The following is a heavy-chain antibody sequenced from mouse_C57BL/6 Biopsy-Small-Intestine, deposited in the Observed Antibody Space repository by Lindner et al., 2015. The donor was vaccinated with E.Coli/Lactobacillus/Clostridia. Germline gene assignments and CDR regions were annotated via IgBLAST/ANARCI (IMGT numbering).Heavy chain of an antibody. CDR2: INPNNGDT. CDR1: GYSFTGYF. V-gene: IGHV1-20*01. D-gene: IGHD2-1*01. J-gene: IGHJ2*01. CDR3: ARRVYGNLYYFDN. Sequence: VQLQESGPELVKPGDSVKISCKASGYSFTGYFMNWVMQSRGESLEWIGRINPNNGDTFYNQKFRGKATLTVDKSSSTAHMELRSLTSEDSAVYFCARRVYGNLYYFDNWGQGTTLTVSS.